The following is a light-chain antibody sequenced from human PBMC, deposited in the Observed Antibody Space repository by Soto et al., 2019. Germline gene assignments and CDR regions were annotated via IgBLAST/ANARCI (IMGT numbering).Light chain of an antibody. CDR2: DVS. J-gene: IGLJ2*01. Sequence: QSALTQPASVSGSPGQSITISCTGTSSDVGDYNYVSWYQQHPGKAPKLMIYDVSNRPSGVSNRFSGSKSGNTASLTVSGHQAEDEADYYCSSYTSSSTLVFGGGTKLTVL. CDR1: SSDVGDYNY. CDR3: SSYTSSSTLV. V-gene: IGLV2-14*01.